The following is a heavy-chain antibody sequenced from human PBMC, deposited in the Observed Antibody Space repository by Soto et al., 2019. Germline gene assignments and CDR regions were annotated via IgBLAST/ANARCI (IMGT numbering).Heavy chain of an antibody. J-gene: IGHJ4*02. Sequence: PSETLSLTCTVSGGSISSYYWSWIRQPPGKGLEWIGYIYYSGSTNYNPSLKSRVTISVDTSKNQFSLKLSSVTAADTAVYYCARHRDGYNWDDYWGQGTLVTVSS. CDR3: ARHRDGYNWDDY. V-gene: IGHV4-59*08. CDR1: GGSISSYY. CDR2: IYYSGST. D-gene: IGHD5-12*01.